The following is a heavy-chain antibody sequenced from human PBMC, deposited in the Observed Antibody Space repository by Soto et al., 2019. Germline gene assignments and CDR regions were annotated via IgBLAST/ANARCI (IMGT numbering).Heavy chain of an antibody. D-gene: IGHD3-3*01. CDR2: MYYNGNI. J-gene: IGHJ5*02. CDR3: ASGGNWFNP. V-gene: IGHV4-59*08. CDR1: GGSISNYY. Sequence: SETLYLSCNVSGGSISNYYWTWVRQSPEKGLEWIGYMYYNGNINYNPSLKSRVTITIDTSKNQCSITLKTVTAADTANYNCASGGNWFNPWGQGILVTVS.